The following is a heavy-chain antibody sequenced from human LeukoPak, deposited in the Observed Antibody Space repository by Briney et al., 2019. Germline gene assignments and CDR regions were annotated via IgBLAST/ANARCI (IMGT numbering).Heavy chain of an antibody. CDR3: AKSRTYGDYVDAFDI. CDR2: ISGSGGST. Sequence: GGSLRLSCAASGFTFSSYAMSWVRQAPGKGLQWVSAISGSGGSTYYADSVKGRFTISRDNSKNTLYLQMNSLRAEDTAVYYCAKSRTYGDYVDAFDIWGQGTMVTVSS. D-gene: IGHD4-17*01. CDR1: GFTFSSYA. V-gene: IGHV3-23*01. J-gene: IGHJ3*02.